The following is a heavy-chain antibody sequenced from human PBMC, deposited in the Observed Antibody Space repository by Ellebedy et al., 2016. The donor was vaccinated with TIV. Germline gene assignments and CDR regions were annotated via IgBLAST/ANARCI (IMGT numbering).Heavy chain of an antibody. Sequence: GESLKISCAASGFNFSSYWMTWVRQAPGKGLEWVAKIRQEGDEIYYVESVKGRFTISRDNAKNSLFLQMNSLRPEDTAVYYCARRGSYGDYAVQINSWFDSWGQGTLVTVSS. J-gene: IGHJ5*01. V-gene: IGHV3-7*01. CDR3: ARRGSYGDYAVQINSWFDS. CDR1: GFNFSSYW. D-gene: IGHD4-17*01. CDR2: IRQEGDEI.